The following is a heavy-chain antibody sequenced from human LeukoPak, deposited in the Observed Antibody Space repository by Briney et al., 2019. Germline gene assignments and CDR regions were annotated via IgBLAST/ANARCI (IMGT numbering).Heavy chain of an antibody. J-gene: IGHJ3*02. CDR2: ISWRSSDI. CDR1: GFTFSSYN. CDR3: ARVRSVGGNPHAFNI. Sequence: GGSLRLSCAASGFTFSSYNMKWVRQAPGKGLEWVSSISWRSSDIEYADSVKGRFTISRDNAKKSLYLQMNSLRVEDTALCYCARVRSVGGNPHAFNIWGQGTMVTVSS. D-gene: IGHD4-23*01. V-gene: IGHV3-21*01.